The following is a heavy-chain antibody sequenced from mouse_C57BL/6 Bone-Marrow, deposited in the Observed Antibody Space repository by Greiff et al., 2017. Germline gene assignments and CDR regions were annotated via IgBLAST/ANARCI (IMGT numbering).Heavy chain of an antibody. D-gene: IGHD1-1*01. CDR3: TRRDYYVPSWFAY. CDR2: IYPGNSDT. CDR1: GYTFTSYW. V-gene: IGHV1-5*01. Sequence: VQLQQSGTVLARPGASVKMSCKTSGYTFTSYWMHWVKQRPGQGLEWIGAIYPGNSDTSYNQKFKGKAKLTAVTSAGTAYMELSSLTNEDSAVYYWTRRDYYVPSWFAYWGQGTLVTVSA. J-gene: IGHJ3*01.